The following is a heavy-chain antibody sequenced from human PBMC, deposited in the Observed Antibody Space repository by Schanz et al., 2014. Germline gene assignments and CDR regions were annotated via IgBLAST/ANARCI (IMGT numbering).Heavy chain of an antibody. CDR3: AKDPSHGDYDYYFDY. CDR1: GFTFSKYW. CDR2: ISGSGGST. J-gene: IGHJ4*02. V-gene: IGHV3-23*04. D-gene: IGHD3-22*01. Sequence: EVQLVESGGGFVQPGGSLGLSCGGSGFTFSKYWMSWVRQAPGKGLEWVSGISGSGGSTYYADSVKGRFTISRDNSKTTLYLQMNSLRAEDTAVYYCAKDPSHGDYDYYFDYWGQGTLVTVSS.